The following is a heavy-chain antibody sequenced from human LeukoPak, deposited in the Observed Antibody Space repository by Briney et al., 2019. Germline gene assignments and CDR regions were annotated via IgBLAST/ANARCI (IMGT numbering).Heavy chain of an antibody. CDR2: ISSSSYI. J-gene: IGHJ4*02. V-gene: IGHV3-21*01. CDR3: ARGSHGLFYYGSGGPRDI. Sequence: NAGGSLRLSCAAPGFTFSSYSMNWVRQAPGKGLEWVSSISSSSYIYYADSVKGRFTISRDNAKNSLYLQMNSLRAEDTAVYYCARGSHGLFYYGSGGPRDIWGQGTLVTVSS. CDR1: GFTFSSYS. D-gene: IGHD3-10*01.